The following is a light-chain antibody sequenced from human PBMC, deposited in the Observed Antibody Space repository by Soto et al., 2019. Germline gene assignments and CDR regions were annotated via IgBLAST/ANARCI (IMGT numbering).Light chain of an antibody. CDR2: KAS. J-gene: IGKJ1*01. Sequence: IHMTHSPSTLSASVVYRVTITCLASQSISSWLAWYQQKPGKAPKLLIYKASTLKSGVPSRFSGSGSGTEFTLTISSLQPDDFATYYCQHYNSYSEALGQGTKVDI. V-gene: IGKV1-5*03. CDR1: QSISSW. CDR3: QHYNSYSEA.